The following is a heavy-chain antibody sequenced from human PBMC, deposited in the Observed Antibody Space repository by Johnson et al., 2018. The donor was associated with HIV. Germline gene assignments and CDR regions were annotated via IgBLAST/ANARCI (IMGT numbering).Heavy chain of an antibody. D-gene: IGHD5-18*01. CDR2: ISWNSGSI. CDR3: AKDIRIQLWLGGAFDI. Sequence: VESGGGVVRHGGSLRLSCAASGFTFDDYAMHWVRQAPWKGLEWVSGISWNSGSIGYADSVKGRFTISRDNAKNSLYLQMNSLRAEDTALYYCAKDIRIQLWLGGAFDIWGQGTMVTVSS. CDR1: GFTFDDYA. V-gene: IGHV3-9*01. J-gene: IGHJ3*02.